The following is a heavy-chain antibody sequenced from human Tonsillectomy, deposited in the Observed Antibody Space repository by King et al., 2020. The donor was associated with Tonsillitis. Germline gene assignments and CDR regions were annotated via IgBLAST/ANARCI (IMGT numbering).Heavy chain of an antibody. CDR1: GGSISSSCYY. Sequence: QLQESGPGLVKPSETLSLTCTVSGGSISSSCYYWGWIRQPPGKGLEWIGSIYYSGSTYYNPSLKSRVTISVDTSKNQFSLKLSSVTAADTAVYYCARHEGSGNYDSSGYYYWGQGTLVTVSS. D-gene: IGHD3-22*01. CDR2: IYYSGST. J-gene: IGHJ4*02. CDR3: ARHEGSGNYDSSGYYY. V-gene: IGHV4-39*01.